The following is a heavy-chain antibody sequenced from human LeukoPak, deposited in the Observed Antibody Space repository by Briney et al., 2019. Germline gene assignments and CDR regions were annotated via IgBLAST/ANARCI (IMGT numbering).Heavy chain of an antibody. V-gene: IGHV3-66*02. Sequence: GRSLRLSWAASGFTFSSYSMNWGRQPPGKGLEWGSFIYSGGGTNYADSVKGRFTISRDNSKNTLYMQINSRMAKETALYYCAQDAIMIPFGGVTSYWGQGTLVTVSS. J-gene: IGHJ4*02. CDR2: IYSGGGT. CDR3: AQDAIMIPFGGVTSY. D-gene: IGHD3-16*01. CDR1: GFTFSSYS.